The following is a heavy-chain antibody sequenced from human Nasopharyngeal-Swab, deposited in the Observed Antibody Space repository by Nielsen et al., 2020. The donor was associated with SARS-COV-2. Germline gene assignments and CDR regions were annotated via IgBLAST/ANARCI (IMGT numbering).Heavy chain of an antibody. V-gene: IGHV3-48*02. J-gene: IGHJ6*02. D-gene: IGHD2-15*01. CDR2: ISGGSRAI. Sequence: VCQATGKGLEWVSYISGGSRAIYYADSVKGRFTISRDNGKNSLYLQMSSLRDEDTAVYYCARDSRVAYSMDVWGQGTTVTVSS. CDR3: ARDSRVAYSMDV.